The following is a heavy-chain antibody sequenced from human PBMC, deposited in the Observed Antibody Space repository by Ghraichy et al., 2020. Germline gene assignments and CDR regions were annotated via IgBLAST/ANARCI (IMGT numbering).Heavy chain of an antibody. CDR1: GGSISSGGYY. J-gene: IGHJ4*02. V-gene: IGHV4-31*03. CDR3: ARGTYYYDSSGYYYVYYFDY. CDR2: IYYSGST. D-gene: IGHD3-22*01. Sequence: TLSLTCTVSGGSISSGGYYWSWIRQHPGKGLEWIGYIYYSGSTYYNPSLKSRVTISVDTSKNQFSLKLSSVTAADTAVYYCARGTYYYDSSGYYYVYYFDYWGQGTLVTVSA.